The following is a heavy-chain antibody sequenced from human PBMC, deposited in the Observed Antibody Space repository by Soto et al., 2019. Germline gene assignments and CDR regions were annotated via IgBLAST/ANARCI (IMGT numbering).Heavy chain of an antibody. V-gene: IGHV3-33*01. Sequence: GGSLRLSCAASGFTFSSYDMHWVRQAPGKGLEWVAVIWYDGSNKYYADSVKGRFTISRDNSKNTLYLQMNSLRAEDTAVYYCARDRIQLWSKRSDYYYYGMDVWGQGTTVTVSS. J-gene: IGHJ6*02. CDR2: IWYDGSNK. CDR3: ARDRIQLWSKRSDYYYYGMDV. D-gene: IGHD5-18*01. CDR1: GFTFSSYD.